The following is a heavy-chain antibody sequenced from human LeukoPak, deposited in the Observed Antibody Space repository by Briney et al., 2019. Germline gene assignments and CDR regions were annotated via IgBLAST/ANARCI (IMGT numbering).Heavy chain of an antibody. CDR3: ARGGYYGSGSYYRSRYYGMDV. Sequence: PSETLSLTCTVSGGSISSYYWSWIRQPPGKGLEWIGYIYYSGSTNYNPSLKSRVTISVDTSKNQFSLKLSSVTAADTAVYYCARGGYYGSGSYYRSRYYGMDVWGQGTTVTVSS. V-gene: IGHV4-59*01. CDR2: IYYSGST. CDR1: GGSISSYY. J-gene: IGHJ6*02. D-gene: IGHD3-10*01.